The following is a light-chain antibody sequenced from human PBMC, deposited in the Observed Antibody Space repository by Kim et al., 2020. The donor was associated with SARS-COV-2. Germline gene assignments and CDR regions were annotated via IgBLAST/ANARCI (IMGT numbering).Light chain of an antibody. CDR2: DAS. J-gene: IGKJ2*01. CDR3: QQYDVLPIT. CDR1: QDISNY. Sequence: SASVGDRVTITCPASQDISNYLNWYQQKSGRAPKLLIYDASHLETGVPSRFSGSRSGTYFTFTITSLQAEDFATYYCQQYDVLPITFGQGTKLEI. V-gene: IGKV1-33*01.